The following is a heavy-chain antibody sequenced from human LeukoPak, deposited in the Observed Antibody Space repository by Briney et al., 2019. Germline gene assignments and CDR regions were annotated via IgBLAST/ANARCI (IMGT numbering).Heavy chain of an antibody. J-gene: IGHJ4*02. CDR3: ARSAAARLQVYYFDY. V-gene: IGHV3-64*01. Sequence: GGSLRLSCAASGFTFSSYAMHWVRQAPGKGLEYVSAISSNGGSTYYANSVKGRFTISRDNSKNTLYLQMGSLRAEDMAVYYCARSAAARLQVYYFDYWGQGTLVTVPS. D-gene: IGHD6-6*01. CDR1: GFTFSSYA. CDR2: ISSNGGST.